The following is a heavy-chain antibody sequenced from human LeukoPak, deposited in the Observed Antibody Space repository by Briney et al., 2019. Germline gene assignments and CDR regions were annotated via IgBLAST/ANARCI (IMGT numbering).Heavy chain of an antibody. D-gene: IGHD3-10*01. J-gene: IGHJ4*02. Sequence: SETLSLTCTVSGDSISTYYWSWIRQPPGKGLEWIGYMYYSGSTNYNPSLKSRVTISVDTFKNQFSLKLSSVAAADTAVYYCASSRWRYGSVDYWGQGTLVTVSS. CDR1: GDSISTYY. V-gene: IGHV4-59*01. CDR2: MYYSGST. CDR3: ASSRWRYGSVDY.